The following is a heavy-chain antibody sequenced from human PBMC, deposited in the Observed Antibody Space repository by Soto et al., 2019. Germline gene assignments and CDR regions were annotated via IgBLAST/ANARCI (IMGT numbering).Heavy chain of an antibody. J-gene: IGHJ4*02. CDR2: IYYTGST. Sequence: SETLALTCTFSGVSVNSDSHDWSWIRQPPGKGLEWIGYIYYTGSTNYNPSLKSRVTISLDTSRNQFSLKLSSVTAADTAVFYCAREYANSPEAFDFWGQGALVTVSS. CDR3: AREYANSPEAFDF. CDR1: GVSVNSDSHD. D-gene: IGHD2-2*01. V-gene: IGHV4-61*01.